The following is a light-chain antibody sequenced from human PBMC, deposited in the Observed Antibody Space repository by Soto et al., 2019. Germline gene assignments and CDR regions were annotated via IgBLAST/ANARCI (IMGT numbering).Light chain of an antibody. CDR2: DAS. CDR3: QHRANWLYT. V-gene: IGKV3-11*01. CDR1: QGVSSY. J-gene: IGKJ2*01. Sequence: ENVLTQSPATLSLSPGERATLSCRASQGVSSYLAWYQQKPGQAPRLLIYDASYRATGTPARFSGSGSGTDFTLTVSSLDAEDFAVYYCQHRANWLYTFGQGTKVEI.